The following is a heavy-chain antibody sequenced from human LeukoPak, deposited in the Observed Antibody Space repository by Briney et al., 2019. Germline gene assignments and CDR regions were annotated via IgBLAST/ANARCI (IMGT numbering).Heavy chain of an antibody. Sequence: ASVKVSCKASGYTFTGYYIHWVRQAPGQGLEWMGWSSPNSGGTNYAQKFQGRVTMTRDTSISTAYMELSRLRSDDTAVYYCARDEELLAEYFQHWGQGTLVTVSS. CDR3: ARDEELLAEYFQH. CDR2: SSPNSGGT. J-gene: IGHJ1*01. V-gene: IGHV1-2*02. D-gene: IGHD1-26*01. CDR1: GYTFTGYY.